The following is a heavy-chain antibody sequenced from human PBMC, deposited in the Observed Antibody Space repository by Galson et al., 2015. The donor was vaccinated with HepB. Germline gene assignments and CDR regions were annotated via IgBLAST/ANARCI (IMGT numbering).Heavy chain of an antibody. Sequence: SLRLSCAASGFTFSSYWMSWVRQAPGKGLEWVANIKQDGSEKYYVDSVKGRFTISRDNAKNSLCLQMNSLRAEDTAVYYCARDKTDVYCSSTSCYISYYGMDVWGQGTTVTVSS. V-gene: IGHV3-7*05. CDR1: GFTFSSYW. D-gene: IGHD2-2*02. J-gene: IGHJ6*02. CDR3: ARDKTDVYCSSTSCYISYYGMDV. CDR2: IKQDGSEK.